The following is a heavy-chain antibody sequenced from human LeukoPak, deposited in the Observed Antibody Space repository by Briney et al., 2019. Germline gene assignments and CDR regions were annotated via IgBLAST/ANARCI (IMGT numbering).Heavy chain of an antibody. V-gene: IGHV2-70*01. CDR2: IDWDDDK. CDR3: ARIRADYYDSSGYYFGYYYYGMDV. D-gene: IGHD3-22*01. J-gene: IGHJ6*02. Sequence: ASGPTLVNPTQTLTLTCTFSGFSLSTSGVGVGWIRQPPGKALEWLALIDWDDDKYYSTSLKTRLTISKDTSKNQVVLTMTNMDPVDTATYYCARIRADYYDSSGYYFGYYYYGMDVWGQGTTVTVSS. CDR1: GFSLSTSGVG.